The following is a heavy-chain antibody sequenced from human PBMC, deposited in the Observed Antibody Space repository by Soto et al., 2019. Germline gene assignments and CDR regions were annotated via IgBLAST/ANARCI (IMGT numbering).Heavy chain of an antibody. D-gene: IGHD6-6*01. CDR3: AKRSSSSTFDY. J-gene: IGHJ4*02. CDR2: ISGSDDST. CDR1: GFTFSSYA. Sequence: EVQLLESGGGLVQPGESLRLSCAASGFTFSSYAMSWVRQAPGKGLEWVSVISGSDDSTYYADSVKGRFTISRDNSKNPLYRQMNSLRAEDTAVYYCAKRSSSSTFDYWGQGTLVTVSS. V-gene: IGHV3-23*01.